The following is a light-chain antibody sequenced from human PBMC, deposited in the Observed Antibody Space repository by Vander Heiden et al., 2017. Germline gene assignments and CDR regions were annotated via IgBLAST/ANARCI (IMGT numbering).Light chain of an antibody. CDR3: ATWDVTLTGYWV. J-gene: IGLJ3*02. CDR1: SSNIGSHN. Sequence: QSVLTQPPSASGTPGQRVTISCSGSSSNIGSHNVNWYQQLSGRAPKLLIHSNNQRPSGVPDRFSGSRSGTSASLAISGLQSEDESVYYCATWDVTLTGYWVFGGGTKPTVL. CDR2: SNN. V-gene: IGLV1-44*01.